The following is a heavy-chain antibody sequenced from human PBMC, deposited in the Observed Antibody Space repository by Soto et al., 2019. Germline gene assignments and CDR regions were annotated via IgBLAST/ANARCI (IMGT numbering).Heavy chain of an antibody. CDR2: IYYSGST. V-gene: IGHV4-59*01. J-gene: IGHJ6*03. CDR1: GGSISSYY. D-gene: IGHD2-15*01. CDR3: ARIYCSGGSCYSYYYYYMDV. Sequence: QVQLQESGPGLVKPSETLSLTCTVSGGSISSYYWSWIRQPPGKGLEWIGYIYYSGSTNYNPSLKSRVTISVDTSKNQFSLKLSSVIAADTAVYYCARIYCSGGSCYSYYYYYMDVWGKGTTVTVSS.